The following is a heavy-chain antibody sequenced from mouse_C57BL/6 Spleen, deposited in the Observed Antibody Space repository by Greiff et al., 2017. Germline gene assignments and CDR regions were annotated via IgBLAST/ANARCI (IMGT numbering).Heavy chain of an antibody. CDR1: GYSITSGYY. Sequence: EVKLVESGPGLVKPSQSLSLTCSVTGYSITSGYYWNWIRQFPGNKLEWMGYISYDGSNNYNPSLKNRISITRDTSKNQFFLKLNSVTTEDTATYYCASKVYYYGSSYWYFDVWGTGTTVTVSS. D-gene: IGHD1-1*01. CDR2: ISYDGSN. CDR3: ASKVYYYGSSYWYFDV. J-gene: IGHJ1*03. V-gene: IGHV3-6*01.